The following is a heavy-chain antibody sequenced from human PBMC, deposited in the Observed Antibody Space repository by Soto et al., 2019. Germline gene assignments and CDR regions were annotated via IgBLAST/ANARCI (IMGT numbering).Heavy chain of an antibody. CDR1: GGSISSGDYY. CDR2: IYYSGST. Sequence: SETLSLTCTVSGGSISSGDYYWSWIRQPPGKGLEWIGYIYYSGSTYYNPSLKSRVTISVDTSKNQFSLKLSSVTAADTAVYYCARAYSSSAAREYGMDVWGQGTTVT. J-gene: IGHJ6*02. CDR3: ARAYSSSAAREYGMDV. V-gene: IGHV4-30-4*01. D-gene: IGHD6-6*01.